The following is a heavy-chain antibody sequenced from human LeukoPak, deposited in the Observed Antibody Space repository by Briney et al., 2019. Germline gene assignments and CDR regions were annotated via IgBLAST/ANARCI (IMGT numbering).Heavy chain of an antibody. CDR3: ARLHSSGSLAGPFDY. Sequence: ASVKVSCKASGYTFTSYAMHWVRQAPGQRLEWMGWINAGNGNTKYSQKFQGRVTITRDTSASTAYMELSSLRSEDTAVYYCARLHSSGSLAGPFDYWGQGTLVTVSS. J-gene: IGHJ4*02. V-gene: IGHV1-3*01. D-gene: IGHD3-10*01. CDR1: GYTFTSYA. CDR2: INAGNGNT.